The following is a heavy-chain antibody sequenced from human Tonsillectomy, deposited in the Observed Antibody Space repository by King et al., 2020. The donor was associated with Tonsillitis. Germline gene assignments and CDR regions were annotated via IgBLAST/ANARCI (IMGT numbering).Heavy chain of an antibody. Sequence: VQLVESGGGLVKPGGSLRLSCAASGLTFSSAWMNWVRQSPGKGLEWVGRIKGKGEGGTIDYAAPVKGRFVITRDDSNDTLYLQMNSLKTADTAVYYCTTELQLLDVLDTGGQGTLVTVAS. CDR3: TTELQLLDVLDT. J-gene: IGHJ4*03. CDR1: GLTFSSAW. CDR2: IKGKGEGGTI. D-gene: IGHD2-2*03. V-gene: IGHV3-15*07.